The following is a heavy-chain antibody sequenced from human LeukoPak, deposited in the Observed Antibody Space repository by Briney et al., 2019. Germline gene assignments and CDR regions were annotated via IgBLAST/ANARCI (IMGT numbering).Heavy chain of an antibody. CDR3: ATLTSYYYGSGSRGWFDP. Sequence: ASVTVSCKVSGYTLTELSMHWVRQAPGKGLEWMGGFDPEDGETIYAQKFQGRVTMTEDTSTDTAYMELSSLRSEDTAVYYCATLTSYYYGSGSRGWFDPWGQGTLVTVSS. J-gene: IGHJ5*02. CDR2: FDPEDGET. D-gene: IGHD3-10*01. V-gene: IGHV1-24*01. CDR1: GYTLTELS.